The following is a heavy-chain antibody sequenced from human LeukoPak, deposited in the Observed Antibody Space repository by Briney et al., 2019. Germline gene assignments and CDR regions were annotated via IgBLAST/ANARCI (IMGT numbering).Heavy chain of an antibody. Sequence: GGSLRLSCAASGFTVSSNYMSWVRQAPGKGLEWVSVIYSGGSTYYADSVKGRFTISRDNSKNTLYLQMNSLRAEDTAVYYCARERGDIVVVPAASIAAAGALDYWGQGTLVTVSS. CDR2: IYSGGST. D-gene: IGHD2-2*01. V-gene: IGHV3-53*05. CDR3: ARERGDIVVVPAASIAAAGALDY. CDR1: GFTVSSNY. J-gene: IGHJ4*02.